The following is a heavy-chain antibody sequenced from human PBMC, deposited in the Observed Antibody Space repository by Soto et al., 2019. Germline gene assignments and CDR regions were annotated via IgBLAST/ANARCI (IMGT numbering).Heavy chain of an antibody. V-gene: IGHV1-24*01. CDR3: ATSITMVRGVMTGAYYYMDV. Sequence: ASVKVSCKVSGYTLTELSMHWVRQAPGKGLEWMGGFDPEDGETIYAQKFQGRVTMTEDKSTDTAYMELSSLRSEDTAVYYCATSITMVRGVMTGAYYYMDVWGKGTTVTVSS. CDR1: GYTLTELS. J-gene: IGHJ6*03. CDR2: FDPEDGET. D-gene: IGHD3-10*01.